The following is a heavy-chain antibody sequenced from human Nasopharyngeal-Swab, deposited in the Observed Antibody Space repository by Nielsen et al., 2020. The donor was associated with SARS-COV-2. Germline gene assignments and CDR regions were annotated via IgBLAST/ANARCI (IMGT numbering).Heavy chain of an antibody. Sequence: GESLKISCVVPGFSVSSHYMSWVRQAPGKGLEWVSVIYSGGTTYYADSVKGRFTISRDNSKNTLYLQMNSLRGEDTAMYYCARGDSFWGQGTTVTVPS. V-gene: IGHV3-53*01. CDR1: GFSVSSHY. CDR2: IYSGGTT. D-gene: IGHD2-21*01. CDR3: ARGDSF. J-gene: IGHJ6*02.